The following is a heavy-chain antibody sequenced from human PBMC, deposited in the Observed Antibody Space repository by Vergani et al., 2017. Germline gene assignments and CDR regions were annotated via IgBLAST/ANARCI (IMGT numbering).Heavy chain of an antibody. V-gene: IGHV3-49*03. CDR3: ARDPVAAAGLYWYFDL. CDR1: GFTFGDYA. D-gene: IGHD6-13*01. Sequence: EVQLVESGGGLVQPGRSLRLSCTASGFTFGDYAMSWFRQAPGKGLEWVGFIRSKAYGGTTEYAASVKGRFTISRDDSKSIAYLQMNSLRAEDTAVYYCARDPVAAAGLYWYFDLWGRGTLVTVSS. J-gene: IGHJ2*01. CDR2: IRSKAYGGTT.